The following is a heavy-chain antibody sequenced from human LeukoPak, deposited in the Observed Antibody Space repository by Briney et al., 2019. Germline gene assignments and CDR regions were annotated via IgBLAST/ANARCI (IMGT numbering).Heavy chain of an antibody. D-gene: IGHD6-13*01. J-gene: IGHJ6*02. CDR3: AKAASSSWPSYYYGMDV. CDR2: ITGSGGNT. CDR1: GFIFSSYS. Sequence: SGGSLRLSCAASGFIFSSYSMSWVRQAPGKGLEWVSVITGSGGNTHYADSVKGRFTISKDNSKNTVYLQMSSLRVDDTAVYYCAKAASSSWPSYYYGMDVWGQGTTVTVSS. V-gene: IGHV3-23*01.